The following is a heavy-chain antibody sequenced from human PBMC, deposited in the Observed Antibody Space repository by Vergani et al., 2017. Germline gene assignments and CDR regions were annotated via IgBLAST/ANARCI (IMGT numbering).Heavy chain of an antibody. CDR1: GFTFGDYA. D-gene: IGHD2-2*03. Sequence: EVQLVESGGGLVKPGRSLRLSCTASGFTFGDYAMSWFRQAPGKGLEWVGFIRSKAYGGTTEYAASVKGRFTISRDDSKSIAYLQMNSLKTEDTAVYYCTREMDIVVVPAAIPEAFDIWGQGTMVTVSS. CDR3: TREMDIVVVPAAIPEAFDI. V-gene: IGHV3-49*05. J-gene: IGHJ3*02. CDR2: IRSKAYGGTT.